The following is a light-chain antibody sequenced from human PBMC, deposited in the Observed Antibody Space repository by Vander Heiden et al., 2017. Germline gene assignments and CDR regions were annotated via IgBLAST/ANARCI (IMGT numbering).Light chain of an antibody. Sequence: QSALTQPASVSGSPGQSITISCTGTSSVVGSFNLVSWYQQHPGKAPKVMIYEVTKRPSGVSNRFSGSKSGNTASLTISGLQADDEADYYCCSYGGSSTWVFGTGTKVTAL. V-gene: IGLV2-23*02. CDR1: SSVVGSFNL. CDR3: CSYGGSSTWV. CDR2: EVT. J-gene: IGLJ1*01.